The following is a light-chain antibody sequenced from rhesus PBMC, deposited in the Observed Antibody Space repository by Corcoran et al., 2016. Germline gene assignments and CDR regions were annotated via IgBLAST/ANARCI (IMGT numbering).Light chain of an antibody. Sequence: DIQMTQSPSSLSASVGDRVTITCRASQGISNWLAWYQQQPGIAPKLLIYRASNLEAGVPSRCSGSGSGTDFTLTISVLQPEDFATYYCQQHDNFPLTFGGGTKVEIK. CDR2: RAS. CDR1: QGISNW. CDR3: QQHDNFPLT. V-gene: IGKV1-69*01. J-gene: IGKJ4*01.